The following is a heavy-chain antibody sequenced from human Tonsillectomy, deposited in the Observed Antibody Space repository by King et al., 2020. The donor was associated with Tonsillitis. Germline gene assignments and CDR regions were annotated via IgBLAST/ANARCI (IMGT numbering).Heavy chain of an antibody. J-gene: IGHJ4*02. CDR1: GRSTNRSSYY. Sequence: LQLQESGPGLVKPSETLSLTCTASGRSTNRSSYYWGWVRQPPGKGLEWIGSVYYSGSTYYSPSLKSRLTISVDTSKNQFSLKLRSVTAADTALYFCARHFDLRSWLDNWGQGTLVTVSS. CDR3: ARHFDLRSWLDN. CDR2: VYYSGST. V-gene: IGHV4-39*01. D-gene: IGHD3-3*01.